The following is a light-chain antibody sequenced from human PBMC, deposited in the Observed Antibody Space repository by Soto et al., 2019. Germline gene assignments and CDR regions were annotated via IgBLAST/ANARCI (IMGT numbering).Light chain of an antibody. CDR1: QSLLHITGETF. CDR3: MQSTQLPPT. Sequence: DVVLTQSPLSLSVTLGQPASISCKSSQSLLHITGETFLFWYLQKPGQSPQLLIYEVSTRVSGVPDRFSGSGSGTDFTLEISRVETDDVGIYYCMQSTQLPPTFGQGTRLAIK. J-gene: IGKJ5*01. CDR2: EVS. V-gene: IGKV2D-29*02.